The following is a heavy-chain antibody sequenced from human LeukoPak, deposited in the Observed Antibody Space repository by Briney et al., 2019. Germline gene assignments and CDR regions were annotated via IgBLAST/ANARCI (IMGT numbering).Heavy chain of an antibody. V-gene: IGHV4-39*01. D-gene: IGHD3-22*01. J-gene: IGHJ5*02. CDR2: IYYSGST. Sequence: SETLSLTCTVSGGSISSSSYYWGWIRQPPGKGLEWIGSIYYSGSTYYNPSLKSRVTISVDTSKNQFSLKLSSVTAADTAVYYCARSYDSSGYPWVINWFDPWGQGTLVTVSS. CDR3: ARSYDSSGYPWVINWFDP. CDR1: GGSISSSSYY.